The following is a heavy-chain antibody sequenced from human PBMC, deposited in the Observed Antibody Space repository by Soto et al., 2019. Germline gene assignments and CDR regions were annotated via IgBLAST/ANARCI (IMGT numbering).Heavy chain of an antibody. D-gene: IGHD6-13*01. V-gene: IGHV1-69*08. J-gene: IGHJ5*02. Sequence: QVQLVQSGAEVKKPGSSVKVSCKAYGGTFSSYTISWVRQAPGQGLEWMGRIIPILGIANYAQKFQGRVTMTADKSTSTAYMELSSLRSEDTAVYYCARELKQQLVHHNWFDPWGQGTLVTVSS. CDR1: GGTFSSYT. CDR3: ARELKQQLVHHNWFDP. CDR2: IIPILGIA.